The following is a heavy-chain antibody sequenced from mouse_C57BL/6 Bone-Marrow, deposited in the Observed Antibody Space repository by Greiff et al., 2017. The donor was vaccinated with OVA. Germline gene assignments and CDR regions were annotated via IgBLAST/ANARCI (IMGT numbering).Heavy chain of an antibody. CDR2: IDPSDSYT. CDR3: AKVYYDSWYFDV. Sequence: VQLQQPGAELVMPGASVKLSCKASGYTFTSYWMHWVKQRPGQGLEWIGEIDPSDSYTNYHQKFKGKSTLTVDKSSSTAYMQLSSLTSEDSAVDYCAKVYYDSWYFDVWGTGTTVTVSS. CDR1: GYTFTSYW. D-gene: IGHD2-4*01. V-gene: IGHV1-69*01. J-gene: IGHJ1*03.